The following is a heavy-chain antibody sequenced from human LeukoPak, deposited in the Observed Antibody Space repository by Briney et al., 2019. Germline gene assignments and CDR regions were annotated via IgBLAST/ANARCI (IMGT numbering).Heavy chain of an antibody. CDR3: AKSGDHGIAPRYFDY. CDR2: ISGRGGST. J-gene: IGHJ4*02. CDR1: GFTFSSCA. Sequence: GGSLRLFCGASGFTFSSCAMSWVRQAPGKGLEWVLAISGRGGSTYYADSVKGRFTISRDNSKNTLYLQKNSLRAEDTAVYYCAKSGDHGIAPRYFDYWGQGTLVTVSS. V-gene: IGHV3-23*01. D-gene: IGHD5-12*01.